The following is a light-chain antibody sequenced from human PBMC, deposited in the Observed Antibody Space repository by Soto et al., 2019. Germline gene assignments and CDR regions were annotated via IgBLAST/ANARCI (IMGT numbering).Light chain of an antibody. J-gene: IGKJ4*01. CDR2: GAS. V-gene: IGKV1-39*01. CDR3: QQGYSIPGT. Sequence: DIQMTQSPSSLSASVGDRVIITCRTSQSISNYLNWYQQKPGKAPKVLIYGASSLPSGVPSTFSGSGSGTDFTLTISSLQPEDFATYYCQQGYSIPGTFGGGTKVDIK. CDR1: QSISNY.